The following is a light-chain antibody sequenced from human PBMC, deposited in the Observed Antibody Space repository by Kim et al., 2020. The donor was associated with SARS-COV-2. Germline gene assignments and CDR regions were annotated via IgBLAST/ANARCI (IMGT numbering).Light chain of an antibody. CDR3: QQSYSTPPWT. V-gene: IGKV1-39*01. Sequence: DIQMTQSPSSLSASVGDRVTITCRASQSISSYLNWYQQKPGRDPKLLIYAASSLQSGVPSRFSGSGSGTDFTLTISSLQPEDFATYYCQQSYSTPPWTFGQGTKVDIK. CDR2: AAS. J-gene: IGKJ1*01. CDR1: QSISSY.